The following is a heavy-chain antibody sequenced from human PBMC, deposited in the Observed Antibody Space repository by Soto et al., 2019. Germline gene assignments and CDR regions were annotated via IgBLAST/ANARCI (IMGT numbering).Heavy chain of an antibody. V-gene: IGHV3-30-3*01. CDR1: GFTFSSYA. J-gene: IGHJ3*02. D-gene: IGHD5-18*01. Sequence: QVQLVESGGGVVQPGRSLRLSCAASGFTFSSYAMHWVRQAPGKGLEGVAVISYDGSNKYYADSVKGRFTISRDNSKNTLYLQMNSLRAEDTAVYYCASGNYVDTAMEDAFDIWGQGTMVTVSS. CDR3: ASGNYVDTAMEDAFDI. CDR2: ISYDGSNK.